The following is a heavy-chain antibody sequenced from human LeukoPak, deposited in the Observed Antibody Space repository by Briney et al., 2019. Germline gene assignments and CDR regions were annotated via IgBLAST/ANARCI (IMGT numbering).Heavy chain of an antibody. CDR3: AKDLGSWVRGSTKDRLPDS. CDR1: GFIFSDYS. J-gene: IGHJ4*02. CDR2: ISDSGGTT. V-gene: IGHV3-23*01. Sequence: PGGSLRLSCVASGFIFSDYSMDWVRQAPGKGLEWVSDISDSGGTTYYGDSAKGRFIISRDNSKNTLYLQMNSLRAEDTAVYYCAKDLGSWVRGSTKDRLPDSWGQGTLVTVSS. D-gene: IGHD3-10*01.